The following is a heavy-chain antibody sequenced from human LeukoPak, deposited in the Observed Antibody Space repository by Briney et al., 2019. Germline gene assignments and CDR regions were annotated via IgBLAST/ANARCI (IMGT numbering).Heavy chain of an antibody. CDR3: ARENWVYNWKYDSSGSGINY. Sequence: WGSLRLSCAASGFTFSSYSMNWVRQAPGKGLEWVSTISGGGGSTYYSDSVKGRFTISRDNSKNTLYLQMNSLRAEDTAIYYCARENWVYNWKYDSSGSGINYWGQGTLVTVSS. CDR2: ISGGGGST. D-gene: IGHD3-22*01. CDR1: GFTFSSYS. J-gene: IGHJ4*02. V-gene: IGHV3-23*01.